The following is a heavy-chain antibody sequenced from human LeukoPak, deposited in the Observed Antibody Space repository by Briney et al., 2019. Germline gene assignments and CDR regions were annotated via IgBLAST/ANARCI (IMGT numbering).Heavy chain of an antibody. CDR2: ISSSGSTI. V-gene: IGHV3-48*03. J-gene: IGHJ1*01. CDR3: ARGHSAGSAEYFQH. CDR1: GFTFSSYE. D-gene: IGHD2-15*01. Sequence: GGSLRLSCAASGFTFSSYEMNCVRQAPGKGLEWVSYISSSGSTIYYAVFVNVRFTISKDNDKNSLYLQMNSLRAEDTAVYYCARGHSAGSAEYFQHWGQGTLVSVSS.